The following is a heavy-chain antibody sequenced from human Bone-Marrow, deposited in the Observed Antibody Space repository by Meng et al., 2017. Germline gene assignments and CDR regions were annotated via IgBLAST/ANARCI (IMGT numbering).Heavy chain of an antibody. D-gene: IGHD2-15*01. J-gene: IGHJ5*02. CDR3: AREGGPDKWFDP. V-gene: IGHV1-2*02. CDR1: GYTFTGYY. Sequence: GQLVQSGAEVKKPGAPVTVSCKASGYTFTGYYIHWVRQAPGQGLEWMGWLNPNGGGTYYAQQFQGRVTMTRDTSINTAYLELSRLTSADTAVYYCAREGGPDKWFDPWGQGTLVTVSS. CDR2: LNPNGGGT.